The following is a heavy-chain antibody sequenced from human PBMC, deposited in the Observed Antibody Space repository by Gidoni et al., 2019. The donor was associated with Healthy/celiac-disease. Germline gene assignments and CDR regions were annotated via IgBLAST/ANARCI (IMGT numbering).Heavy chain of an antibody. V-gene: IGHV4-34*01. CDR1: GGSFSGYY. D-gene: IGHD3-22*01. J-gene: IGHJ4*02. CDR3: AGGWLPTPFDY. Sequence: QVQLQQWGAGLLKPSETLSPTCAVYGGSFSGYYWSWIRQPPGKGLEWIGEINHSGSTNYNPSLKSRVTISVDTSKNQFSLKLSSVTAADTAVYYCAGGWLPTPFDYWGQGTLVTVSS. CDR2: INHSGST.